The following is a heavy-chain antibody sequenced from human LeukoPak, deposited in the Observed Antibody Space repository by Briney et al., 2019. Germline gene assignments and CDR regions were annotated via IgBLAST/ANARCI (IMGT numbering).Heavy chain of an antibody. J-gene: IGHJ4*02. D-gene: IGHD1-26*01. Sequence: GGSLRLSCAASGFTFSSYEMNWVRQAPGKGLEWVSYISSSGSTRYYADSVKGRFTISRDNAKNSLYLQMNSLRAEDTVVYYCAKDGGTHFDHWGQGTLVTVSS. CDR3: AKDGGTHFDH. CDR2: ISSSGSTR. V-gene: IGHV3-48*03. CDR1: GFTFSSYE.